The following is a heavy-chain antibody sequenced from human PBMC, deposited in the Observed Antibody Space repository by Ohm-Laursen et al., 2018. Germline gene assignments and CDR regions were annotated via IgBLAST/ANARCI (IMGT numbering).Heavy chain of an antibody. J-gene: IGHJ5*02. CDR1: GGSISSGGYY. D-gene: IGHD3-22*01. V-gene: IGHV4-31*03. CDR3: AREKAYYYDSSGVNWFYP. Sequence: TLSLTCTVSGGSISSGGYYWSWIRQHPGKGLEWIGYIYYSGSTYYNPSLKSRVTISVDTSKNQFSLKLSSVIAADTAVYYCAREKAYYYDSSGVNWFYPWGQGTLVTVSS. CDR2: IYYSGST.